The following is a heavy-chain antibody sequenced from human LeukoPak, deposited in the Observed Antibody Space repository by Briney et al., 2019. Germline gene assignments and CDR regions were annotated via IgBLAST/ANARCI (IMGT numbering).Heavy chain of an antibody. D-gene: IGHD6-13*01. CDR1: GGSISSGDYY. J-gene: IGHJ5*02. V-gene: IGHV4-30-4*08. Sequence: SETLSLTCTVSGGSISSGDYYWSWIRQPPGKGLEWIGYIYYSGSTYYNPSLKSRVTISVDTSKNQFSLKLSSVTAADTAVYYCARDGSEQQLVRGWFDPWGQGTLVTVSS. CDR2: IYYSGST. CDR3: ARDGSEQQLVRGWFDP.